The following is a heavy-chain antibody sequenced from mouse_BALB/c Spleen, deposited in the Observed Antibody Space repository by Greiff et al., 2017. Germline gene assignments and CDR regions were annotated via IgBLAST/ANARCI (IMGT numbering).Heavy chain of an antibody. CDR2: IWAGGST. D-gene: IGHD2-1*01. CDR1: GFSLTSYG. CDR3: ARYGNYAMDY. Sequence: VKPVESGPGLVAPSQSLSITCTVSGFSLTSYGVHWVRQPPGKGLEWLGVIWAGGSTNYNSALMSRLSISKDNSKSQVFLKMNSLQTDDTAMYYCARYGNYAMDYWGQGTSVTVSS. J-gene: IGHJ4*01. V-gene: IGHV2-9*02.